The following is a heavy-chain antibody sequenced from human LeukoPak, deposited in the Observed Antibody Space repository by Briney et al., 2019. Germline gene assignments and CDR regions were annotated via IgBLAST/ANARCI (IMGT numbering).Heavy chain of an antibody. J-gene: IGHJ4*02. Sequence: GGSLRLSCAASGFTFSSYAMSWVRQAPGKGLEWDSAISGSGGSTYYADSVKGRFTISRDNSKNTLYLQMNSLRAEDTAVYYCAKVFGRVGTFDYWGQGTLVTVSS. V-gene: IGHV3-23*01. CDR1: GFTFSSYA. CDR3: AKVFGRVGTFDY. D-gene: IGHD3-3*01. CDR2: ISGSGGST.